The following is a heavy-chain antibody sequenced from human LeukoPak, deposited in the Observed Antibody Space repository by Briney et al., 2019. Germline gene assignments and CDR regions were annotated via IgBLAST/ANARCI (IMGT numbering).Heavy chain of an antibody. CDR1: GFTFSIYA. CDR2: ISASSSNI. J-gene: IGHJ4*02. V-gene: IGHV3-21*01. CDR3: TRDSYCSSTTCYRGHFDS. D-gene: IGHD2-2*01. Sequence: VRPGGSLRLSCAGSGFTFSIYAMNWVRQAPGKALEWLSSISASSSNIDYADSIKGRFTISRDNAKKSLYLHMNSLRAEDTAIYYCTRDSYCSSTTCYRGHFDSWGQGTLVTVSS.